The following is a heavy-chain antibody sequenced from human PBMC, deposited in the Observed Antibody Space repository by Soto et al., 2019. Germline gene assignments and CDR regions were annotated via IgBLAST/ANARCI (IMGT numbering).Heavy chain of an antibody. J-gene: IGHJ4*02. D-gene: IGHD6-19*01. CDR1: GGPISSGYF. CDR3: ARSFGWYAIDY. Sequence: QVLLQESGPGLVQPSGTLSLSCAVSGGPISSGYFWGWVRQPPGKGLEWLGDISHSGTVNYNPSLKSRVTISMDKSKSQFSLKLNSVTAADTAVYYGARSFGWYAIDYWGQGILVIVSS. V-gene: IGHV4-4*02. CDR2: ISHSGTV.